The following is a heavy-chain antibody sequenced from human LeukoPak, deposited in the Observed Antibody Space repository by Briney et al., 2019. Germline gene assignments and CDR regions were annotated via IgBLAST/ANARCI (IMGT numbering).Heavy chain of an antibody. D-gene: IGHD2-2*02. CDR3: ARAGIGYCSSTSCYKAFDI. J-gene: IGHJ3*02. CDR2: IYYSGST. Sequence: PSETLSLTCTVSGGSISSYYWSWIRQPAGKGLEWIGYIYYSGSTNYNPSLKSRVTISVDTSKNQFSLKLSSVTAADTAVYYCARAGIGYCSSTSCYKAFDIWGQGTMVTVSS. V-gene: IGHV4-59*01. CDR1: GGSISSYY.